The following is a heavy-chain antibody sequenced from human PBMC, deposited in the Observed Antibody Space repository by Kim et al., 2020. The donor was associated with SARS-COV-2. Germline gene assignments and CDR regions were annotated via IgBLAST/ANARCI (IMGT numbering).Heavy chain of an antibody. CDR3: AKEGYCSGGSCYSAAFDI. J-gene: IGHJ3*02. Sequence: KVRFTISRDNSKNTLYLQMNSLRAADTAVYYCAKEGYCSGGSCYSAAFDIWGQGTMVTVSS. V-gene: IGHV3-30*02. D-gene: IGHD2-15*01.